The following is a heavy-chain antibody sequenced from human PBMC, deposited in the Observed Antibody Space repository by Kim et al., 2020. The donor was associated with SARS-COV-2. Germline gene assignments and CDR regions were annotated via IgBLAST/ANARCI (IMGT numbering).Heavy chain of an antibody. Sequence: SVKVSCKASGGTFSSYAISWVRQAPGQGLEWMGGIIPIFGTANYAQKFQGRVTITADKSTSTAYMELSSLRSEDTAVYYCARIEAYYDSGGYADYWGQGTLVTVSS. CDR2: IIPIFGTA. D-gene: IGHD3-22*01. CDR1: GGTFSSYA. J-gene: IGHJ4*02. V-gene: IGHV1-69*06. CDR3: ARIEAYYDSGGYADY.